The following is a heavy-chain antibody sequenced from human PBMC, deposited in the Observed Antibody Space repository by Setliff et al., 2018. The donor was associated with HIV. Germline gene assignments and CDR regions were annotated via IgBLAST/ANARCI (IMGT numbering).Heavy chain of an antibody. CDR1: GGSISSGGYY. CDR3: ATKPRPIVVVPAATFWYFDL. CDR2: VYYTGST. D-gene: IGHD2-2*01. J-gene: IGHJ2*01. V-gene: IGHV4-31*03. Sequence: PSETLSLTCTVSGGSISSGGYYWSWIRQHPGKGLEWIGYVYYTGSTYYNPSLKSRVTMSVDTSKNQFSLKLSSVTVADTAIYYCATKPRPIVVVPAATFWYFDLWGRGTLVTVSS.